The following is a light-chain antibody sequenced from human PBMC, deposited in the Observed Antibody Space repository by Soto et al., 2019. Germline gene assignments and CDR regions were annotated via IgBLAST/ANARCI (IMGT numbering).Light chain of an antibody. Sequence: EIVLTHSPGTLSLSPWEIATLSCRASQSVSSSYLAWYQQKPGQAPRLLISGASGRATGIPVRFSSGGSETDFTLTISSLEPEDFAVYYCQHYGTSWWTFGQGTKVE. CDR2: GAS. CDR3: QHYGTSWWT. J-gene: IGKJ1*01. V-gene: IGKV3-20*01. CDR1: QSVSSSY.